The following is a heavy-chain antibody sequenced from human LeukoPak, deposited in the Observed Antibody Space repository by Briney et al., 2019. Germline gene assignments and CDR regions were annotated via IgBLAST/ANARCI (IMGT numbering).Heavy chain of an antibody. CDR1: GFPFSPIW. Sequence: RPGGSLRLSCVASGFPFSPIWMGWVRQAPGKGLEWVAMIKQTASETHYVDSERRRYSIPRDSAKSPLYRQMNSLKADDTAVYYCASLDTALIQTGGYWGQGTLVTVSS. CDR2: IKQTASET. D-gene: IGHD5-18*01. V-gene: IGHV3-7*01. CDR3: ASLDTALIQTGGY. J-gene: IGHJ4*02.